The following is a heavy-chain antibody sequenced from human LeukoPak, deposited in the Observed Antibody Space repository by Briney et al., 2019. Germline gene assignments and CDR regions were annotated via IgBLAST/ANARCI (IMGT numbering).Heavy chain of an antibody. CDR2: IHTSGST. Sequence: SQTLSLTCTVSGGSISSRNYCWSWIRQPAGKGLEWIGHIHTSGSTNYNPSLKSRVTISVRTSKNQFSLKLSSVTAADTALYYCARLWSTYCSGGSCPHQPNYWGQGTLVTVSS. CDR3: ARLWSTYCSGGSCPHQPNY. J-gene: IGHJ4*02. D-gene: IGHD2-15*01. V-gene: IGHV4-61*09. CDR1: GGSISSRNYC.